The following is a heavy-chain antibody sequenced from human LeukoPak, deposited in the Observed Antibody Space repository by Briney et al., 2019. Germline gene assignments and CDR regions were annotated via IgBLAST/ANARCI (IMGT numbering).Heavy chain of an antibody. CDR2: VYDSGST. J-gene: IGHJ4*02. CDR1: GGSFSGYY. V-gene: IGHV4-34*01. D-gene: IGHD6-6*01. Sequence: PSETLSLTCAVYGGSFSGYYWGWIRQPPGKGLEWIGSVYDSGSTFYNPSLKSRVTISIDTFKNQFSLMLTSVTAADTAVYYCAKTGSSIAARPPDYWGQGTLVIVSS. CDR3: AKTGSSIAARPPDY.